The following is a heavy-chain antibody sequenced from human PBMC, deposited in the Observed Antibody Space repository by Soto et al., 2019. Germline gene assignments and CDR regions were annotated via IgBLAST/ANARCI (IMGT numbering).Heavy chain of an antibody. CDR1: GGTFSSYA. J-gene: IGHJ4*02. CDR2: IIPIFGTA. V-gene: IGHV1-69*13. CDR3: ARDYQLTPYYFDF. D-gene: IGHD3-16*02. Sequence: ASVKVSCKASGGTFSSYAISWVRQAPGQGLEWMGGIIPIFGTANYAQKFQGRVTITADESTSTAYMELRSLRSEDTAVYYCARDYQLTPYYFDFWGQGTQVTVSS.